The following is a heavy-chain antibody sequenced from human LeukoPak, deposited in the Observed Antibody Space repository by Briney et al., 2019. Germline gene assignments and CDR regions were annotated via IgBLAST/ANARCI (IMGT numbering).Heavy chain of an antibody. Sequence: PGGSLRLTCTASGSTFSAYAMSWVRQAPGKGLEWVSAISGSGGSTFYADSVKGRFTISRDNSKNTLYLQMNSLRAEDTAVYYCAKPLSGYWGQGTLVTVSS. D-gene: IGHD1-26*01. J-gene: IGHJ4*02. V-gene: IGHV3-23*01. CDR3: AKPLSGY. CDR2: ISGSGGST. CDR1: GSTFSAYA.